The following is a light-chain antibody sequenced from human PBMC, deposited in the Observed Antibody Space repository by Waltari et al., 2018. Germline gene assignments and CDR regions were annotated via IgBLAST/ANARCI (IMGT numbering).Light chain of an antibody. CDR2: GAF. CDR3: QQSVNAPWT. V-gene: IGKV3-20*01. J-gene: IGKJ1*01. Sequence: EIVLTQSPGTLSLSPGERATLSCRASQSVTSAYVAWYQQKPGQAPRLLIFGAFTRGTGIPDRFSGSGSGTDFTLTISRLEPADCAVYYCQQSVNAPWTFGQGTKVEI. CDR1: QSVTSAY.